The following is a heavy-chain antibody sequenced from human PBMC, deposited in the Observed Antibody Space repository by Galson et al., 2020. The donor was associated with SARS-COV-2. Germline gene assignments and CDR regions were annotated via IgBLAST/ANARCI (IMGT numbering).Heavy chain of an antibody. V-gene: IGHV3-30*01. CDR1: GFTFSSYA. Sequence: GGSLRLSCAASGFTFSSYAMHWVRQAPGKGLDWVALISYDGINNFYADSVKGRFTISRDNSKNTLYLQMNSLRPEDTAVYYCARDRARYFDYGGQGTLVTVSS. CDR2: ISYDGINN. J-gene: IGHJ4*02. CDR3: ARDRARYFDY.